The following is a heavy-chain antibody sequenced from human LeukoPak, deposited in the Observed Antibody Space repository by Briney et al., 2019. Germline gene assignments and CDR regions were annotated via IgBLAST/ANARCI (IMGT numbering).Heavy chain of an antibody. D-gene: IGHD1-26*01. CDR3: AADSGGYLRDYYYGMDV. CDR2: IVVGSGNT. V-gene: IGHV1-58*02. CDR1: GFTFTSSA. J-gene: IGHJ6*02. Sequence: TSVKVSCKASGFTFTSSAMQWVRQARGQRLEWIGWIVVGSGNTNYAQKFQERVTITRDMSTSTAYMELSSLRSEDTAVYYCAADSGGYLRDYYYGMDVWGQGTTVTVSS.